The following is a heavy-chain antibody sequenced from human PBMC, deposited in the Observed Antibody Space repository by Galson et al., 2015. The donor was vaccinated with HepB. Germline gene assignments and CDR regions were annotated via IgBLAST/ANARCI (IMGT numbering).Heavy chain of an antibody. CDR3: AKERRAGVVISSYYMDV. CDR1: GFTFDDYI. J-gene: IGHJ6*03. CDR2: INWDSSST. V-gene: IGHV3-43*01. D-gene: IGHD3-16*02. Sequence: SLRLSCAASGFTFDDYIMHWVRQPPGKGLEWVSLINWDSSSTFYAGSVKGRFTISRDNSKNSLYLHMNSLRIEDTALYYCAKERRAGVVISSYYMDVWGKGTTVTVSS.